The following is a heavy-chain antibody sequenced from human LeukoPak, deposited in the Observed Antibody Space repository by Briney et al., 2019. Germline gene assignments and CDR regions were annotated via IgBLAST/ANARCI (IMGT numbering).Heavy chain of an antibody. CDR2: INPNSGGT. Sequence: ASVKVSCKASGYTFIGYYMHWVRQAPRQGLEWMGRINPNSGGTNFAQKFQGRVTMTRDTSIATAYMELSRLSSDDTAVYYCAREYCTSTSCQFYYFDYWGQGTLVTVSS. CDR1: GYTFIGYY. CDR3: AREYCTSTSCQFYYFDY. V-gene: IGHV1-2*06. D-gene: IGHD2-2*01. J-gene: IGHJ4*02.